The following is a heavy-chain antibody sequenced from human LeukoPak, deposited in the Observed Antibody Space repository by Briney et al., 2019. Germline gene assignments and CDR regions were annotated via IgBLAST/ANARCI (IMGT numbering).Heavy chain of an antibody. CDR1: GYTFTSYA. Sequence: ASVKVSCKASGYTFTSYAMNWVRQAPGQGLEWTGWINTNTGNPTYAQGFTGRFVFSLDTSVSTAYLQISSLKAEDTAVYYCARAGGYYYDSSGYYFDYWGQGTLVTVSS. CDR3: ARAGGYYYDSSGYYFDY. CDR2: INTNTGNP. J-gene: IGHJ4*02. V-gene: IGHV7-4-1*02. D-gene: IGHD3-22*01.